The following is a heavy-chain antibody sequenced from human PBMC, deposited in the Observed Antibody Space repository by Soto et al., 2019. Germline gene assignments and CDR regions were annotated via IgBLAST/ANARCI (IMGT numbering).Heavy chain of an antibody. V-gene: IGHV3-7*05. J-gene: IGHJ6*02. D-gene: IGHD3-16*01. CDR3: ARVENSFGGMDV. CDR1: GFTFGRHW. Sequence: EVQLVESGRGLVQPGGSLRLSCVVSGFTFGRHWMSWVRQAPGKGLEWVANIKEDGSEKNTVDSLKGRFTISRDNARNSVYLQMSSLRAEDTAVYYCARVENSFGGMDVWGQGTTVIVS. CDR2: IKEDGSEK.